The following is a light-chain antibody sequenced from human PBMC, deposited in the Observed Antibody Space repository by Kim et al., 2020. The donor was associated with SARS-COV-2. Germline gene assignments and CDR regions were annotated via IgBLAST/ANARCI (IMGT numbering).Light chain of an antibody. J-gene: IGLJ3*02. V-gene: IGLV4-60*03. CDR1: SGNSSYI. CDR2: LEGSGSY. Sequence: SVKLTCTLSSGNSSYIIAWHQQQPGKAPRYLMKLEGSGSYNKGSGVPDRFSGSSSGADRYLTISNLQSEDEADYYCETWDSNTRVFGGGTQLTVL. CDR3: ETWDSNTRV.